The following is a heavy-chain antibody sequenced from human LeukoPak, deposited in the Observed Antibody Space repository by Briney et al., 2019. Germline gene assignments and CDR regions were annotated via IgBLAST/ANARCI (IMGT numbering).Heavy chain of an antibody. D-gene: IGHD2-2*01. V-gene: IGHV1-46*01. CDR1: GYTFTSYY. Sequence: ASVKVSCKASGYTFTSYYMHWVRQAPGQGLEWMGIINPSGGSTSYAQKFQGRVTMTRDTSTSTVYMELSSLRSEDTAVYYCARAGLGYCSSTSCPQAPFDPWGQGTLVTVSS. J-gene: IGHJ5*02. CDR3: ARAGLGYCSSTSCPQAPFDP. CDR2: INPSGGST.